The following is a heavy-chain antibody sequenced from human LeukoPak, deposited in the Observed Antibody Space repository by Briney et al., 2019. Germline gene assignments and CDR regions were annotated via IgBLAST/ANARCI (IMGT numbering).Heavy chain of an antibody. J-gene: IGHJ4*01. CDR2: IIPIFGTA. D-gene: IGHD2-2*01. Sequence: SVKVSCKASGGTFSSYAISWVRQAPGQGLEWMGGIIPIFGTANYAKKFQGRVTITTDESTSTAYMELSSLRSEDTAVYYCARGRSYCSSTSCPLDYWGQGTLVTVSS. CDR1: GGTFSSYA. V-gene: IGHV1-69*05. CDR3: ARGRSYCSSTSCPLDY.